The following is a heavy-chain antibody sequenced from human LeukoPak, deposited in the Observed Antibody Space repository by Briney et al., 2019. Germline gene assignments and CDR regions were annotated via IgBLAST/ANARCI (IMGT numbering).Heavy chain of an antibody. CDR1: GGSISSHY. Sequence: SETLSLTCTVSGGSISSHYWSWIRQPPGKGLEWIGYIYYSGSTNYNPSLKSRVTISVDTSKNQFSLKLSSVTAADTAVYYCARGGGTFDYWGPGTLVTVSS. J-gene: IGHJ4*02. CDR2: IYYSGST. V-gene: IGHV4-59*11. CDR3: ARGGGTFDY. D-gene: IGHD2-15*01.